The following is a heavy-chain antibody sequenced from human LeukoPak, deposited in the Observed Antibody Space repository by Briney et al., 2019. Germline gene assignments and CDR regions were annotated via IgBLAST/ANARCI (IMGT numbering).Heavy chain of an antibody. V-gene: IGHV4-59*11. D-gene: IGHD3-3*01. Sequence: SETLSLTCPVAGVFTSIHDWTWTRHPPGQGLGWMGHISSSGSTNYNPSLKSRVPIPVEMSKNQFSLKLRPVTPADPAVFYFAADSGFWSGANWLDPWGQGALVSVSS. CDR2: ISSSGST. J-gene: IGHJ5*02. CDR1: GVFTSIHD. CDR3: AADSGFWSGANWLDP.